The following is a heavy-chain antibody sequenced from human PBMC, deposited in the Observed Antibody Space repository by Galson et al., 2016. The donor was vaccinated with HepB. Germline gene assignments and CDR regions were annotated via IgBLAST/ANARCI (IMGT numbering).Heavy chain of an antibody. Sequence: SLRLSCAASGFTFDDYAMHWVRQAPGKGLEWVSSITWNGAAIVYADSVKGRFIVSRDNAKNSLFLQMNSLRAEDTALYYCAKSTQDYYDSSGPGAYFDYWGQGTLVTVSS. D-gene: IGHD3-22*01. V-gene: IGHV3-9*01. CDR3: AKSTQDYYDSSGPGAYFDY. CDR1: GFTFDDYA. J-gene: IGHJ4*02. CDR2: ITWNGAAI.